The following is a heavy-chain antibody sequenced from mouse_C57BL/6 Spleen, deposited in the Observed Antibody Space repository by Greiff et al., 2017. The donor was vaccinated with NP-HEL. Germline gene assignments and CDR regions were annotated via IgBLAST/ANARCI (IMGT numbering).Heavy chain of an antibody. V-gene: IGHV1-62-2*01. CDR3: DGHGDDGYYVMLFAY. J-gene: IGHJ3*01. Sequence: VQLQQSGAELVKPGASVKLSCKASGYTFTEYSIHWVKQRPGQGLEWIGWIYPGSGSIKYNEKLKDKAPLPADKSSSTVYLELRILTSEDSAVYFCDGHGDDGYYVMLFAYWGQGTLVTVSA. CDR1: GYTFTEYS. D-gene: IGHD2-3*01. CDR2: IYPGSGSI.